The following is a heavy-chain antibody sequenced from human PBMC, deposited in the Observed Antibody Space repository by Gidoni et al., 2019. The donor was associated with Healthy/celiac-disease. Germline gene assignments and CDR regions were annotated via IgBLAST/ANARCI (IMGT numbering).Heavy chain of an antibody. CDR2: ISGSGGST. Sequence: VQLLHSGGGLVQPGGSLRLSCAASGFTFSSSAMSWVRQAPGKGLEWVSAISGSGGSTYYADSVKDRFTISRDNSKNTLYLQKNSLRDEDTDVYYCAKESRFGYWGQGTLVTVSS. CDR3: AKESRFGY. V-gene: IGHV3-23*01. D-gene: IGHD3-3*01. CDR1: GFTFSSSA. J-gene: IGHJ4*02.